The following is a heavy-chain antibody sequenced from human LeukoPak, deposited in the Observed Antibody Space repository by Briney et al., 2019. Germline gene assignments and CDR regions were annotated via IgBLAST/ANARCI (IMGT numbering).Heavy chain of an antibody. Sequence: GGTLRLSCAASGFTFSSYSMNWVRQAPGKGLEWVSSISSSSSYIYYADSVKGRFTISRDNAKNSLYLQMNSLRAEDTAVYYCARTTTGAATGDYWGQGTLVTVSS. J-gene: IGHJ4*02. CDR1: GFTFSSYS. D-gene: IGHD2-8*02. V-gene: IGHV3-21*01. CDR3: ARTTTGAATGDY. CDR2: ISSSSSYI.